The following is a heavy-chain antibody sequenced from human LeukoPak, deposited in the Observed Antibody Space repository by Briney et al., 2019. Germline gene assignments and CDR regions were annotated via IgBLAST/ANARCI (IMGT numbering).Heavy chain of an antibody. J-gene: IGHJ4*02. D-gene: IGHD3-10*01. V-gene: IGHV1-2*02. Sequence: ASVKVSCKASGYTFTGYYMHWVRQAPGQGLEWMGWINPNSGGTNYAQKFQGRVTMTRVTSISTAYMELSRLRSDDTAVYYCARAPVRYGLEVDYWGQGTLVTVSS. CDR2: INPNSGGT. CDR1: GYTFTGYY. CDR3: ARAPVRYGLEVDY.